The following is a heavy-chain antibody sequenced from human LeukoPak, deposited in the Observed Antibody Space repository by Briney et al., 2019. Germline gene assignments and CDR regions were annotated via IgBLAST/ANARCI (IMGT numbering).Heavy chain of an antibody. CDR2: INYSVTS. J-gene: IGHJ5*02. CDR1: GESFDGFY. Sequence: SETLSLTSAVYGESFDGFYWNWIRQPPGKGLYWIGEINYSVTSDYNPALKSQVAISADSSKRQFSLDLTSVTAADTAVYYCAIRLATSRLATATTWFDPWGQGTLVSVSS. V-gene: IGHV4-34*01. D-gene: IGHD3-9*01. CDR3: AIRLATSRLATATTWFDP.